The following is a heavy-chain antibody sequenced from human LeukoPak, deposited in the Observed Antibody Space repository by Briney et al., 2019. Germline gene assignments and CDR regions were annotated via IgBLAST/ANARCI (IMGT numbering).Heavy chain of an antibody. J-gene: IGHJ4*02. D-gene: IGHD5-18*01. CDR1: GFTLSSYA. Sequence: PGRSLILSCAASGFTLSSYAMHRVRQAPGKGLEWVAVISYDGSNKYYADSVKGRFTISRDNPKNTLYLQMNSLRAEDTAVYYCARGTRGYSRIENWGQGTLVTVSS. CDR2: ISYDGSNK. CDR3: ARGTRGYSRIEN. V-gene: IGHV3-30-3*01.